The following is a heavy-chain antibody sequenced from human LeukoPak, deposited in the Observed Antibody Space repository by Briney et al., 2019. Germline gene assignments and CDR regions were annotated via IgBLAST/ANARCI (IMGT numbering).Heavy chain of an antibody. V-gene: IGHV3-72*01. J-gene: IGHJ4*02. Sequence: GGSLRLSCAASGFTFSNYWMAWVRQAPGKGLEWVGHTRNKANNYATDYAASVKGRFTISRDDSRNSVYLQMNSLKTEDTAVYYCTRWRSGTSDWGQGTLVTVSS. CDR3: TRWRSGTSD. CDR2: TRNKANNYAT. D-gene: IGHD4-23*01. CDR1: GFTFSNYW.